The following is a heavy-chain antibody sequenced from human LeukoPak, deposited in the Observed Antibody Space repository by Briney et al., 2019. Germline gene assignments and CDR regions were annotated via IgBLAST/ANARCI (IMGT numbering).Heavy chain of an antibody. V-gene: IGHV4-59*01. Sequence: SETLSLTRTVSDHSISDYCRGWIRQTPGKGLEWIGYFYNSGRSTYNPSLKSRVSISVDTSKNQFSLRLNSVILADTAVYYCTRGAGWLIDDWGQGILVTVSS. CDR3: TRGAGWLIDD. CDR2: FYNSGRS. J-gene: IGHJ4*02. D-gene: IGHD3-16*01. CDR1: DHSISDYC.